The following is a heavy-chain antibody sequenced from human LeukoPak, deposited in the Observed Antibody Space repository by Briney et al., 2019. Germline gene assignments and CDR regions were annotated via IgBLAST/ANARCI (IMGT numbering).Heavy chain of an antibody. V-gene: IGHV4-34*01. D-gene: IGHD1-26*01. CDR2: IDHSGSP. J-gene: IGHJ6*02. CDR1: GGSFRGYY. CDR3: ARGRLGTYYRGGSFYYGMDV. Sequence: SETLSLTCAVYGGSFRGYYWSWIRQPPGKGLEWIGEIDHSGSPNYNPSLKSRVTISVDTSKIHFSLKLASVTAVDTAVYYCARGRLGTYYRGGSFYYGMDVWGQGTTVIVSS.